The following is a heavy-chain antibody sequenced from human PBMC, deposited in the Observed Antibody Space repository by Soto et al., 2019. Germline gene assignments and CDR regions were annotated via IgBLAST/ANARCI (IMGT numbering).Heavy chain of an antibody. V-gene: IGHV3-7*05. CDR2: IKQDGSEK. J-gene: IGHJ4*02. Sequence: GGSLRLSCAASGFTFSSYWMSWVRQAPGKGLEWVANIKQDGSEKYYMDSVKGRFTISRDNAKNSLYLQMNSLRAEDTAVYYCARDSSGWYSPDYFDYWGQGTLVTVSS. CDR1: GFTFSSYW. CDR3: ARDSSGWYSPDYFDY. D-gene: IGHD6-19*01.